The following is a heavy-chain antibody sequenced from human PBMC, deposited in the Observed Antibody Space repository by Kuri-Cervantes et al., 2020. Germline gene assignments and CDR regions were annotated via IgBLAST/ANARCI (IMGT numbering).Heavy chain of an antibody. J-gene: IGHJ5*02. Sequence: ASVKVSCRASGYTFTSYAMHWVRQAPGQRLEWMGWINAGNGNTKYSQKFQGRVTITRDTSASTAYMELSSLRSEDTAVYYCARAHVAGFLDWFDPWGQGTLVTVSS. V-gene: IGHV1-3*01. D-gene: IGHD6-19*01. CDR3: ARAHVAGFLDWFDP. CDR1: GYTFTSYA. CDR2: INAGNGNT.